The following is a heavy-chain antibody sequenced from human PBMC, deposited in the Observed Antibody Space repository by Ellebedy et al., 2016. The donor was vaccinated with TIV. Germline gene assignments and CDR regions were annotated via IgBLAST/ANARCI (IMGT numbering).Heavy chain of an antibody. J-gene: IGHJ4*02. D-gene: IGHD1-26*01. CDR3: AGSGSCHLFLFDY. CDR2: ISSSSSYI. CDR1: GFTFSSYS. Sequence: GESLKISXAASGFTFSSYSMNWVRQAPGKGLEWVSSISSSSSYIYYADSVKGRFTISRDNAKNSLYLQMNSLRAEDTAVYYCAGSGSCHLFLFDYWGQGTLVTVSS. V-gene: IGHV3-21*01.